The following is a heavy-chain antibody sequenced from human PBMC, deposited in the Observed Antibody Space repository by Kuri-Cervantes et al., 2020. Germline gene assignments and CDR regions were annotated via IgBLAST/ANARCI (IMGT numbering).Heavy chain of an antibody. CDR2: IKQDGSEK. CDR3: ARVFEKWRGDNGYYDYYYYMDV. D-gene: IGHD4-17*01. V-gene: IGHV3-7*05. J-gene: IGHJ6*03. CDR1: GFTFSSYW. Sequence: GESLKISCAASGFTFSSYWMSWVRQAPGKGLEWVANIKQDGSEKYYVDYVKGRFTISRDNAKNTLYLQMNSLRPEDTAVYDCARVFEKWRGDNGYYDYYYYMDVWGNGTTVTVSS.